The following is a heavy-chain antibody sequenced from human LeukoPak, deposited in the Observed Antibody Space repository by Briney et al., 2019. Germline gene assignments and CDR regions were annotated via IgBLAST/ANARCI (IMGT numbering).Heavy chain of an antibody. CDR1: GFTFSSRDW. D-gene: IGHD3-10*01. V-gene: IGHV3-7*03. CDR2: IKQDGSEK. J-gene: IGHJ4*02. Sequence: GGSLRLSCVASGFTFSSRDWMTWVRQAPGKGLEWVANIKQDGSEKNYVDSVKGRLTISRDNAKNSLYLQMNSLRAEDTALYHCARHYYGSVYFDYWGQGTLVTVSS. CDR3: ARHYYGSVYFDY.